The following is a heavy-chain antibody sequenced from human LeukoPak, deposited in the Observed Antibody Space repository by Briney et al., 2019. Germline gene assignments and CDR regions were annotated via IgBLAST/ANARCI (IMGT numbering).Heavy chain of an antibody. CDR2: MNPNSGNT. V-gene: IGHV1-8*03. CDR1: GYTFTSYD. CDR3: ARVRMGQLVLPIYYYYYMDV. Sequence: ASVKVSCKASGYTFTSYDINWVRQATGQGLEWMGWMNPNSGNTGYAQKFQGRVTITRNTSISTAYMELSSLRSEDTAVYYCARVRMGQLVLPIYYYYYMDVWGKGTTVTVSS. D-gene: IGHD6-13*01. J-gene: IGHJ6*03.